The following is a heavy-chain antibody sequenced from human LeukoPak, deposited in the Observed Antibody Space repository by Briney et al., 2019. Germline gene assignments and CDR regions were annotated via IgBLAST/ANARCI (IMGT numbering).Heavy chain of an antibody. CDR1: GYSISSGYY. CDR2: IYHSGST. J-gene: IGHJ4*02. D-gene: IGHD6-19*01. Sequence: PSETLSLTCTVSGYSISSGYYWGWIRQPPGKGLEWIGSIYHSGSTYYNPSLKSRVTMSVDTSKNQFSLNLTSVTAADTAVYYCARIETYSSDYYDPFFDYWGQGTLVTVSS. V-gene: IGHV4-38-2*02. CDR3: ARIETYSSDYYDPFFDY.